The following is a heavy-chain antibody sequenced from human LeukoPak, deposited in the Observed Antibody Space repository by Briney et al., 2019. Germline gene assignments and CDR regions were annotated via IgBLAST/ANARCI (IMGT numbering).Heavy chain of an antibody. D-gene: IGHD3-16*01. V-gene: IGHV4-59*08. CDR3: ARRRFAFDI. J-gene: IGHJ3*02. Sequence: PSETLSLTCTVSGGSTSSYYWSWIRQPPGKGLEWIGYIYYSGSTNYNPSLKSRVTISVDTSKNQFSLKLSSVTAADTAVYYCARRRFAFDIWGQGTMVTVSS. CDR1: GGSTSSYY. CDR2: IYYSGST.